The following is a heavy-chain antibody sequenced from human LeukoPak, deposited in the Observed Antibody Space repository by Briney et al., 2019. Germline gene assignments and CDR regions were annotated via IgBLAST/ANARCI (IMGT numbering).Heavy chain of an antibody. CDR1: GGSFIGYY. CDR3: ARGGNGWYFDL. V-gene: IGHV4-34*01. Sequence: SETLSLTCAVYGGSFIGYYWSWIRQPPGKGLEWIGETSHRGSTNYDPSLKSRVTISVDTSKNQFSLKLSSVTAADTAVYYCARGGNGWYFDLWGRGTLVTVSS. CDR2: TSHRGST. J-gene: IGHJ2*01. D-gene: IGHD1-14*01.